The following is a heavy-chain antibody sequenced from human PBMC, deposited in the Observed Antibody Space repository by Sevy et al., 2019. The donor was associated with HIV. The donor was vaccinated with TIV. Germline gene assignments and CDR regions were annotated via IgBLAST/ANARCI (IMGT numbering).Heavy chain of an antibody. Sequence: SETLSLTCAVSGGSISSYYWSWIRQPPGKGLEFIGWIHYSGKTKYNPSVSSRVSLSVDTSRNQFSLKLYSLTAADTAVYYCAGHASQGDYPLDLWGQGTLVTVSS. V-gene: IGHV4-59*08. CDR1: GGSISSYY. CDR3: AGHASQGDYPLDL. CDR2: IHYSGKT. J-gene: IGHJ4*02. D-gene: IGHD4-17*01.